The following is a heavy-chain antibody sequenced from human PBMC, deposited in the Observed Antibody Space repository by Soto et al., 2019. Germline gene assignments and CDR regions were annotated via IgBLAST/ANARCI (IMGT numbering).Heavy chain of an antibody. CDR3: ARQVGFSGWHYYYYYGMDV. D-gene: IGHD6-25*01. CDR1: GYSFTSYW. V-gene: IGHV5-51*01. CDR2: IYPGDSDT. J-gene: IGHJ6*02. Sequence: GESLKISCKGSGYSFTSYWNGRVRQMPGKGLEWMGIIYPGDSDTRYSPSFQGQVTISADKSISTAYLQWSSLKASDTAMYYCARQVGFSGWHYYYYYGMDVWGQGTRVTVAS.